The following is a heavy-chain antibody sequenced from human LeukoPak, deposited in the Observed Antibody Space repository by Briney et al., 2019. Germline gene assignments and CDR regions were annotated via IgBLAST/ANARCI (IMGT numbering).Heavy chain of an antibody. Sequence: SETLSLTCTVSGGSISSGDYYWSWIRQPPGKGLEWIGYIYYSGSTYYNPSLKSRVTISVDTSKNQFSLKLSSVTAADTAVYYCARDLRGDSSSCFDYWGRGTLVTVSS. CDR1: GGSISSGDYY. CDR3: ARDLRGDSSSCFDY. V-gene: IGHV4-30-4*08. CDR2: IYYSGST. D-gene: IGHD6-13*01. J-gene: IGHJ4*02.